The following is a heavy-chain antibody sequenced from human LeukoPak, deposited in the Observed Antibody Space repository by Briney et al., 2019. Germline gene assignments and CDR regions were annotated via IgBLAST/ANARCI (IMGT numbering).Heavy chain of an antibody. CDR2: IYSDGST. J-gene: IGHJ4*02. CDR3: ARAVGTAMAQD. V-gene: IGHV3-66*01. D-gene: IGHD5-18*01. Sequence: GGSLRLSCAASGFTVSDNYMSWVRQAPGKGLEWVSVIYSDGSTYYADSVKGRFTISRDNSKNTLFLQMNSLRAEDTAVYYCARAVGTAMAQDWGQGTLVTVSS. CDR1: GFTVSDNY.